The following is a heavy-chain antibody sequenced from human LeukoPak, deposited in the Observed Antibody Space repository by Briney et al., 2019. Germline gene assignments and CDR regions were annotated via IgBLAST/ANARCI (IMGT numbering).Heavy chain of an antibody. V-gene: IGHV1-2*02. D-gene: IGHD6-13*01. CDR1: GYTFTSYY. J-gene: IGHJ5*02. CDR2: INPNSGGT. CDR3: ASMRIAAAGNKRGYNCFDP. Sequence: GASMKVSCKVSGYTFTSYYMHWVRQAPGQGLEWMVWINPNSGGTNYAQKFQGRVTMTRDTSISTAYMELSRLRSDDTAVYYCASMRIAAAGNKRGYNCFDPLCQGTLVTVSS.